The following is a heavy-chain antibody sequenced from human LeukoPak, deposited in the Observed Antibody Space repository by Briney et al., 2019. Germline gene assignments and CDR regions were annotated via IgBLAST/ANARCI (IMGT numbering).Heavy chain of an antibody. V-gene: IGHV3-74*01. J-gene: IGHJ4*02. CDR3: ARDLSGSYYDSTY. CDR2: IHRDGRAT. Sequence: PRGALRLSRAASGFSPSSYWMHCLRPAPGTGRMWVSRIHRDGRATTYAASVKGRFTISRDNAKNKLCLQMHSLRAEDTAVYYCARDLSGSYYDSTYWGQGTLVTGSS. CDR1: GFSPSSYW. D-gene: IGHD3-22*01.